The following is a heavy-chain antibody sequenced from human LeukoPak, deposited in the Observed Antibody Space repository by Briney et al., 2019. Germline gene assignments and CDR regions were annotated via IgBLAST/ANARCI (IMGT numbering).Heavy chain of an antibody. CDR1: GGSISSYY. J-gene: IGHJ5*02. D-gene: IGHD1-26*01. CDR2: IYYSGST. Sequence: SETLSLTCTVSGGSISSYYWSWIRQHPGEGLEWIGYIYYSGSTNYNPSLKSRVTISVDTSKNQFSLRLNSVTAADTAVYYCARSRAFNSGAFDPWGQGSLVTVSS. V-gene: IGHV4-59*01. CDR3: ARSRAFNSGAFDP.